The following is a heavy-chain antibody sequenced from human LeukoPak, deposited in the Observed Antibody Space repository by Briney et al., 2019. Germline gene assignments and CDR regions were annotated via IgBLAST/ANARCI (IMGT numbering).Heavy chain of an antibody. D-gene: IGHD6-19*01. Sequence: PGGSLRLSCAASGFTFSSYEMNWVRQGPGKGLEWVSYISSSSSYTNYADSVKGRFTISRDNAKNSLYLQMNSLRAEDTAVYYCARDPGYSSGWYDRYYYYYYSMDVWGQGTTVTVSS. CDR2: ISSSSSYT. CDR3: ARDPGYSSGWYDRYYYYYYSMDV. CDR1: GFTFSSYE. J-gene: IGHJ6*02. V-gene: IGHV3-21*05.